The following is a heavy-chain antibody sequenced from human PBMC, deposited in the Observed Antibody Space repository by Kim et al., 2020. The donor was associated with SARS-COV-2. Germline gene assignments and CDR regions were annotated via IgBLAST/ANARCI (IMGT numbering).Heavy chain of an antibody. V-gene: IGHV3-30-3*01. J-gene: IGHJ5*02. D-gene: IGHD3-10*01. CDR1: GFIFSDYA. Sequence: GGFLRLSCVASGFIFSDYAIIWVRQAPGKGLAWVGVITYDGRNTYYADSVKGRFTISRDNSKNTVYLQMNSLRDDDTAVYYCARDDPGSQLFHGNWFDH. CDR3: ARDDPGSQLFHGNWFDH. CDR2: ITYDGRNT.